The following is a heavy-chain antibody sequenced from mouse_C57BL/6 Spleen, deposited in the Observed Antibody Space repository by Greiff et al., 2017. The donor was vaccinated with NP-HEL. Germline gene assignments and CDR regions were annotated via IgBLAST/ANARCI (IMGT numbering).Heavy chain of an antibody. V-gene: IGHV1-18*01. D-gene: IGHD2-2*01. CDR3: ARGGYGYDYYYAMDY. CDR2: INPNNGGT. J-gene: IGHJ4*01. Sequence: EVQLQQSGPELVKPGASVKIPCKASGYTFTDYNMDWVKQSHGKSLEWIGDINPNNGGTIYNQKFKGKATLTVDKSSSTAYMELRSLTAEDTAVYYCARGGYGYDYYYAMDYWGQRTSVTVSS. CDR1: GYTFTDYN.